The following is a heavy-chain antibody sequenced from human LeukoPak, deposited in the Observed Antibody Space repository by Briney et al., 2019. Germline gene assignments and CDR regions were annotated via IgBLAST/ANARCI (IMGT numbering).Heavy chain of an antibody. Sequence: GGSLRLSCAASGFTFSSYAMSWVRQAPGKGLEWVSAISGSGGSTYYADSVKGRFTISRDNAKNSLYLQMNSLRAEDTAVYYCARDRSDIVVVPAATGGDPIDYWGQGTLVTVPS. J-gene: IGHJ4*02. D-gene: IGHD2-2*01. CDR1: GFTFSSYA. CDR3: ARDRSDIVVVPAATGGDPIDY. V-gene: IGHV3-23*01. CDR2: ISGSGGST.